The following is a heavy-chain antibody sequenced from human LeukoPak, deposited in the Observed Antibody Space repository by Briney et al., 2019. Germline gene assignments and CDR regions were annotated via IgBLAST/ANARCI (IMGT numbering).Heavy chain of an antibody. D-gene: IGHD3-9*01. Sequence: SETLSLTCTVSGGSISSYYWSWIRQPPGKGLEWIGYIYYSGSTNYNPSLKSRVTISVDTSKNQFSLKLSSVTAADTAVYYCARQGYYDILTGYPWGQGTLVTVSS. CDR1: GGSISSYY. CDR2: IYYSGST. V-gene: IGHV4-59*01. CDR3: ARQGYYDILTGYP. J-gene: IGHJ5*02.